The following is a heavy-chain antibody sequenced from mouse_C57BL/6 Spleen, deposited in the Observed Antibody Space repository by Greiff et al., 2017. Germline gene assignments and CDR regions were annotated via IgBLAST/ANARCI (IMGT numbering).Heavy chain of an antibody. CDR3: ARSTWTAQATGYYFDY. D-gene: IGHD3-2*02. Sequence: LVESGPELVKPGASVKISCKASGYSFTDYNMNWGKQSNGKSREWIGVINPNYGTTSYNQKFKGKATLTVDHSSSTAYMQLNSLTSEDSAVYYCARSTWTAQATGYYFDYWGQGTTLTVSS. CDR1: GYSFTDYN. J-gene: IGHJ2*01. CDR2: INPNYGTT. V-gene: IGHV1-39*01.